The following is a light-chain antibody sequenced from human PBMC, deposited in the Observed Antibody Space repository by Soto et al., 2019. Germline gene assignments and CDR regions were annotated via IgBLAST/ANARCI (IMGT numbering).Light chain of an antibody. CDR2: GAF. V-gene: IGKV3-20*01. J-gene: IGKJ4*01. CDR1: QSVSSSY. CDR3: QYYGNSPLT. Sequence: EIVLTRSPGTLSLSPGERATLSCRASQSVSSSYLAWYQQKPGQAPRLLIYGAFNRATGIPDRFSGGGSGTDFTLTITRLEPEDFAVYYCQYYGNSPLTVGGGTKVDIK.